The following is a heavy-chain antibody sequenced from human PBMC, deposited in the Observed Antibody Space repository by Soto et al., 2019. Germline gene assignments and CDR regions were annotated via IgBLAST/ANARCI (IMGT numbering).Heavy chain of an antibody. CDR1: GYSLSTYW. CDR2: IYPPDSDT. CDR3: ATLPYYDSTSAFDF. V-gene: IGHV5-51*01. Sequence: PGESLKISCKGSGYSLSTYWIGWVRQMPGKGLEWMGIIYPPDSDTKYSPSFQGQVTISADRSIGTVYLQWGSLKASDTALYFCATLPYYDSTSAFDFWGQGTLVTVPQ. J-gene: IGHJ4*02. D-gene: IGHD3-22*01.